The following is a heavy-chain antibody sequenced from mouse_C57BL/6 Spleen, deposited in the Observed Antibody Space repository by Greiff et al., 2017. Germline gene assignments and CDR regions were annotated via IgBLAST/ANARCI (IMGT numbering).Heavy chain of an antibody. CDR3: ARSSLYSSRGFAY. D-gene: IGHD2-12*01. V-gene: IGHV1-64*01. CDR1: GYTFTSYW. J-gene: IGHJ3*01. Sequence: VQLQQPGAELVKPGASVKLSCKASGYTFTSYWMHWVKQRPGQGLEWIGMIHPNSGSTNYNEKFKSKATLTVDKSSSTAYMQLSSLTSEDSAVYYCARSSLYSSRGFAYWGQGTLVTVSA. CDR2: IHPNSGST.